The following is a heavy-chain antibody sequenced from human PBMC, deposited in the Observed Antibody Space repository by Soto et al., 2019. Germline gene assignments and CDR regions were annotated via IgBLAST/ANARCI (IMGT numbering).Heavy chain of an antibody. Sequence: QLQLQESGPGLVKPSETLSLTCTVSGGSISSSSYYWGWIRQPPGKGLEWIGSSYYSGSTYYNPSLKSRVTISVDTSKNQFSLKLSSVTAADTAVYYCARRRIAAHMDVWGKGTTVTVSS. CDR3: ARRRIAAHMDV. D-gene: IGHD6-6*01. CDR2: SYYSGST. V-gene: IGHV4-39*01. CDR1: GGSISSSSYY. J-gene: IGHJ6*03.